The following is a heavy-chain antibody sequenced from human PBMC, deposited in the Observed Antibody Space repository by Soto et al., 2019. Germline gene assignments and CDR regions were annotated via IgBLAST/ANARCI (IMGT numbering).Heavy chain of an antibody. Sequence: QVQLQESGPGLVKPSQTLSLTCTVSGGSISSGGYYWSWIRQHPGKGLEWIGYIYNSGSTSYNPSLKSRITMSADTSKNQFSLRLPSVTAADTAVYYCARQYDNNIPSWFDPWGQGTLVTVSS. CDR1: GGSISSGGYY. CDR2: IYNSGST. CDR3: ARQYDNNIPSWFDP. V-gene: IGHV4-31*03. D-gene: IGHD1-1*01. J-gene: IGHJ5*02.